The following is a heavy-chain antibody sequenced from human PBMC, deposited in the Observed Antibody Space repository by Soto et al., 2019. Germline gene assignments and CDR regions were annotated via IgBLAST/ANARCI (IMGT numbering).Heavy chain of an antibody. V-gene: IGHV5-51*01. J-gene: IGHJ6*02. D-gene: IGHD6-13*01. CDR2: IYPGDSDT. CDR3: ARQNRPGIEFYYGMDV. Sequence: PGESLKISCKGSGYSFTSYWIGWVRQMPGKGLEWMGIIYPGDSDTRYSPSFQGQVTISADKSISTAYLQWSSLKASDTAMYYCARQNRPGIEFYYGMDVWGQGTTVTVSS. CDR1: GYSFTSYW.